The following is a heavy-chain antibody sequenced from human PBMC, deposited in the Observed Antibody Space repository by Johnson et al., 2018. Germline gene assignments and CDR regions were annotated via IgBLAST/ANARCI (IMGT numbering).Heavy chain of an antibody. V-gene: IGHV1-8*01. CDR2: MNPNSGNT. CDR3: ARSGCVGELVSGYYYYYGIDV. J-gene: IGHJ6*02. CDR1: GYTFTSYD. D-gene: IGHD6-6*01. Sequence: QVQLVQSGAEVKKPGASVKVSCKASGYTFTSYDINWVRQATGQGLEWMGWMNPNSGNTCYAQKFQGRVTMTRNTSISTAYMELSSLRSEDTAVYYCARSGCVGELVSGYYYYYGIDVWGQGTTVTVSS.